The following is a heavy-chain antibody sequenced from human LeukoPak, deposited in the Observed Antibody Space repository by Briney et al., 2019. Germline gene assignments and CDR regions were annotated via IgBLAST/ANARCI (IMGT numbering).Heavy chain of an antibody. D-gene: IGHD3-22*01. CDR2: IRSSSSYT. V-gene: IGHV3-11*06. CDR3: ARGYYDNSGYYFPFDF. Sequence: GGSLRLSCAASGFTVSNNYMSWVRQAPGKGLEWVSYIRSSSSYTNYADSVKGRFTISRDNAKNSLYLQMNSLRAEDTAVYYCARGYYDNSGYYFPFDFWGQGTLVTVSS. J-gene: IGHJ4*02. CDR1: GFTVSNNY.